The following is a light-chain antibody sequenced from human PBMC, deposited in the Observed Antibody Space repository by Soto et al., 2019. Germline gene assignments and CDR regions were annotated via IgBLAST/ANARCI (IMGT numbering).Light chain of an antibody. J-gene: IGLJ3*02. CDR3: CSYAGRYTWV. V-gene: IGLV2-14*01. CDR2: EVS. Sequence: QSALTQPASVSGSPGQSITISCTGTTSDVGGYNYVSWYQQHPGKAPKLMIYEVSNRPSGVSNRFSGSKSGNTASLTISGLQAEDEDDYYCCSYAGRYTWVFGGGTKLTV. CDR1: TSDVGGYNY.